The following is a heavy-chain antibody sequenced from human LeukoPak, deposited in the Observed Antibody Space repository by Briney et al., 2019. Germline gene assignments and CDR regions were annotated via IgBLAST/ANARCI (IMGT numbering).Heavy chain of an antibody. V-gene: IGHV1-8*01. J-gene: IGHJ4*02. D-gene: IGHD2-15*01. CDR3: ARADVVVVAAYYFDY. CDR1: GYTFTSYD. Sequence: ASVKVSCKASGYTFTSYDINWVRQATGQGLEWMGWMNPNSGNTGYAQKFQGRDTMTRNTSISTAYMELSSLRSEDTAVYYCARADVVVVAAYYFDYWGQGTLVTVSS. CDR2: MNPNSGNT.